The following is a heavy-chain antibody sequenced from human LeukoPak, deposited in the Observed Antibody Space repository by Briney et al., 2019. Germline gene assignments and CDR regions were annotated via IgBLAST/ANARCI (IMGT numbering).Heavy chain of an antibody. CDR1: GGSISSYY. D-gene: IGHD4-17*01. Sequence: SETLSLTCTVSGGSISSYYWSWIRQPPGKGLEWIGYIYYSGGTNYNPSLKSRVTISIDTSKNQFSLKVSSVTAADTAVYYCASYGEKDYWGQGTLVTVSS. CDR2: IYYSGGT. J-gene: IGHJ4*02. V-gene: IGHV4-59*08. CDR3: ASYGEKDY.